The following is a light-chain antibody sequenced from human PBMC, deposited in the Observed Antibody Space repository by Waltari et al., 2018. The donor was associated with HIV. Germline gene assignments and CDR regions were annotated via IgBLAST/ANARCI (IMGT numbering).Light chain of an antibody. V-gene: IGKV1-NL1*01. Sequence: DIQMTQSPSSLSASIGGTVTIFCRASQDISNSVSWFQKQPGKVPKLLVHGAFIVQRGVPSRFSGSGSGTDYTLTINGLQAEDFASYFCQQYHGVPLTFGGGTRVDI. J-gene: IGKJ4*01. CDR2: GAF. CDR1: QDISNS. CDR3: QQYHGVPLT.